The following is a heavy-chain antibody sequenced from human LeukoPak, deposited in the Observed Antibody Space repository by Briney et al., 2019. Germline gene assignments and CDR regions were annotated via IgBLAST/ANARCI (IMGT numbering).Heavy chain of an antibody. D-gene: IGHD2-2*01. V-gene: IGHV3-33*01. CDR2: IWYDGSNR. CDR1: GFTFGSYG. CDR3: ARDGTYCSSTSCYGRDDAFDI. J-gene: IGHJ3*02. Sequence: GRSLRLSCAASGFTFGSYGMHWVRQAPGKGLEWVAVIWYDGSNRYYADSVKGRFTISRDNSKNTLYLQMNSLRAEDTAVYYCARDGTYCSSTSCYGRDDAFDIWGQGTMVAVSS.